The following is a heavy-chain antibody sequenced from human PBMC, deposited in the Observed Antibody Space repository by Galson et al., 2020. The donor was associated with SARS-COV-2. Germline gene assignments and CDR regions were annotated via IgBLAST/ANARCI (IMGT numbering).Heavy chain of an antibody. Sequence: GESLKISCAASGFTFSSYSMNWVRQAPGKGLEWVSYISSSSSTIYYADSVKGRFTISRDNAKNSLYLQMNSLRDEDTAVYYCARDGHYYDSSGYYYYYYGMDVWGQGTTVTVSS. J-gene: IGHJ6*02. V-gene: IGHV3-48*02. D-gene: IGHD3-22*01. CDR2: ISSSSSTI. CDR3: ARDGHYYDSSGYYYYYYGMDV. CDR1: GFTFSSYS.